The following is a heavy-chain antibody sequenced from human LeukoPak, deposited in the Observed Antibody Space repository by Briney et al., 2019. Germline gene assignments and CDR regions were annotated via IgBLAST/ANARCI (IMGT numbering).Heavy chain of an antibody. J-gene: IGHJ3*02. V-gene: IGHV3-64*01. CDR2: ISSNGGST. D-gene: IGHD3-9*01. CDR3: ARGSRVLRYFDWLQNDAFDI. Sequence: GGSLRLSCAASGFTFSSYAMHWVRQAPGKGLEYVSAISSNGGSTYYANSVKGRFTISRDNSKNTLYLQMGSLRAEDMAVYYCARGSRVLRYFDWLQNDAFDIWGQGTMVTVSS. CDR1: GFTFSSYA.